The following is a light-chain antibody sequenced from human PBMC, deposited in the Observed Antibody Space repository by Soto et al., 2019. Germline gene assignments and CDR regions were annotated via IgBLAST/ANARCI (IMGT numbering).Light chain of an antibody. CDR3: TSFSSSTSLYV. CDR2: QVT. Sequence: QSVLTPPASVSGSLGQLITISCTGTTRDIAGYNYISWYQKLPGKAPKLMIYQVTSRPSGISNRFSGSNSGNTASLTISGLQAEDEADYYCTSFSSSTSLYVFGTGTKVTV. J-gene: IGLJ1*01. V-gene: IGLV2-14*01. CDR1: TRDIAGYNY.